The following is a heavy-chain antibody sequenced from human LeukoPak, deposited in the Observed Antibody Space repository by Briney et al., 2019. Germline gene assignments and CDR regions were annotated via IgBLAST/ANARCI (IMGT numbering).Heavy chain of an antibody. V-gene: IGHV3-7*05. CDR2: MNQGGSDK. J-gene: IGHJ4*02. D-gene: IGHD3-22*01. CDR1: GFTFSSYW. Sequence: GGSLRLSCAASGFTFSSYWMSWVRQAPGKGMEWVANMNQGGSDKYYVDSVRGRFTISRDNAKNSLYLQMDSLRAEDTAVYYCARERRGNSGYYFDYWGQGTLVTVPS. CDR3: ARERRGNSGYYFDY.